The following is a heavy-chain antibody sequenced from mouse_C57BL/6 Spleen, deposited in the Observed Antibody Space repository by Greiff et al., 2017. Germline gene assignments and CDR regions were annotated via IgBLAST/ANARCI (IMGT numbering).Heavy chain of an antibody. CDR3: AREAAYSNYFDY. CDR1: GFTFSDYY. V-gene: IGHV5-16*01. CDR2: INYDGSST. J-gene: IGHJ2*01. Sequence: EVKLVESEGGLVQPGSSMKLSCTASGFTFSDYYMAWVRQVPEKGLEWVANINYDGSSTYYLVSLKSRFIISRDNAKNILYLQMSSLKSEDTATYYCAREAAYSNYFDYWGQGTTLTVSS. D-gene: IGHD2-5*01.